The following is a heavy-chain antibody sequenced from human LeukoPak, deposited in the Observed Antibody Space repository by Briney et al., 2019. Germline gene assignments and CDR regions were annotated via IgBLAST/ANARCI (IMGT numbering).Heavy chain of an antibody. D-gene: IGHD2-2*01. J-gene: IGHJ6*04. CDR1: GYTFTSYG. CDR3: ARKFLGYCSSTSCLYGMDV. V-gene: IGHV1-18*04. Sequence: ASVKVSCKASGYTFTSYGISWVRHAPGQGLEWMGWISAYNGNTNYAQKLQGRVTMTTDTSTSTAYMELRSLRSDDTAVYYCARKFLGYCSSTSCLYGMDVWGKGTTVTGSS. CDR2: ISAYNGNT.